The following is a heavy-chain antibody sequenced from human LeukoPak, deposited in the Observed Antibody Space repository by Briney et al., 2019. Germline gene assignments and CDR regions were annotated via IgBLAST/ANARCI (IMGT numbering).Heavy chain of an antibody. CDR3: ARERYYDSSGYFRRPLHFDY. CDR2: IIPIFGTA. V-gene: IGHV1-69*05. J-gene: IGHJ4*02. D-gene: IGHD3-22*01. Sequence: GASVKVSCKASGGTFSGYPISWVRQAPGQGLEWMGGIIPIFGTANYTQKFQGRVTITTDEYTSTVYMELSSLRSEDTAVYYCARERYYDSSGYFRRPLHFDYWGQGTLVTVSS. CDR1: GGTFSGYP.